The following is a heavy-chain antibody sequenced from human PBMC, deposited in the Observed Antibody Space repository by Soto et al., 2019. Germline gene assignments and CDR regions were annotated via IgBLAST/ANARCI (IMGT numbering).Heavy chain of an antibody. CDR3: ARDLSGAPGFDP. Sequence: ASVKVSCKASGYTFTSYDINWVRQATGQGLEWMGWMNPNSGNTGYAQKFQGRVTMTRNTSISTAYMELSSLRSEDTAVYYCARDLSGAPGFDPWGQGTLVTVSS. V-gene: IGHV1-8*01. CDR1: GYTFTSYD. D-gene: IGHD1-26*01. CDR2: MNPNSGNT. J-gene: IGHJ5*02.